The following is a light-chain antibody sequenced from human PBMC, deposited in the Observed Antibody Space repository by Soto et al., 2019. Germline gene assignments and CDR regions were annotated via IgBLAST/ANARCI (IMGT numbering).Light chain of an antibody. CDR3: SSYTRESTYV. V-gene: IGLV2-14*03. Sequence: QSTLTQPASVSGSPGQSIAISCTGSSSDIGAYNYVFWYQQHPGKAPKLMIYDVNNRPSGVSDRFSGSKSGNTASLTISGLQAEDEADYYCSSYTRESTYVLGTGTKATVL. J-gene: IGLJ1*01. CDR1: SSDIGAYNY. CDR2: DVN.